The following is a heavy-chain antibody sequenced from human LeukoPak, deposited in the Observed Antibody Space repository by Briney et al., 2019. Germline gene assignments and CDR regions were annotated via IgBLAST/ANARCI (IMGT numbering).Heavy chain of an antibody. CDR1: GGTFSSYA. Sequence: SVKVSCKASGGTFSSYAISWVRQAPGQGLEWMGRIIPILGRANYAQKFQGRVTITADKSTSTAYMELSSLRSEDTAVYYCASRATTVVTPGALYYYYGMDVWGQGTTVTVSS. CDR2: IIPILGRA. CDR3: ASRATTVVTPGALYYYYGMDV. V-gene: IGHV1-69*04. D-gene: IGHD4-23*01. J-gene: IGHJ6*02.